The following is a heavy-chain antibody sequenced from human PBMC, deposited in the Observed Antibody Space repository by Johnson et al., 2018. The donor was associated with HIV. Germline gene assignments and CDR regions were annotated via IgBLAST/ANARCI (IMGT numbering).Heavy chain of an antibody. D-gene: IGHD5-18*01. CDR3: ARMKTARQNAFDV. J-gene: IGHJ3*01. V-gene: IGHV3-53*01. Sequence: MQLVESGGGLIQPGGSLRLSCAASGFTVSSNYMSWVRQAPGKGLEWVSVIYSGGSTYYADSVKGRFTISRDNSKNTLYLQMNSLRADDTAVYYCARMKTARQNAFDVWGQGTMVTVSS. CDR1: GFTVSSNY. CDR2: IYSGGST.